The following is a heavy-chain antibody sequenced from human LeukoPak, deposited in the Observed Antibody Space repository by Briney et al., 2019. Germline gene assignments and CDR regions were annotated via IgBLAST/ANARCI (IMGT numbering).Heavy chain of an antibody. V-gene: IGHV3-9*01. Sequence: PGRSLRLSCAASGFTFDDYAMHWVRQAPGKGLEWVSGISWNSGSIGYADSVKGRFTISRDNSNSTLYLQMNSLRVDDTAVYYCARDWYNSLNYFDYWGQGSLVTVSS. D-gene: IGHD1-1*01. CDR3: ARDWYNSLNYFDY. CDR1: GFTFDDYA. CDR2: ISWNSGSI. J-gene: IGHJ4*02.